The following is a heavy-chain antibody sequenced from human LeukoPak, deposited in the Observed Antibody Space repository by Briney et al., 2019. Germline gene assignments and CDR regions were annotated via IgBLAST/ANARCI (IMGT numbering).Heavy chain of an antibody. D-gene: IGHD2-2*01. CDR3: ARDGCSSTSCYAYYYYYMDV. CDR1: GGSISSYY. V-gene: IGHV4-4*07. CDR2: IYTSGST. J-gene: IGHJ6*03. Sequence: PSETLSLTCIVSGGSISSYYWSWLRQPAGKGLEWIGRIYTSGSTNYNPSLKSRVTNSVDTSKNLFSLKLSSVTAADTAVYYCARDGCSSTSCYAYYYYYMDVWGKGTTVTVSS.